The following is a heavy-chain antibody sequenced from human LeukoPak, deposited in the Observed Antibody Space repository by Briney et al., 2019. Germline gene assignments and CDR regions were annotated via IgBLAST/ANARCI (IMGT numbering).Heavy chain of an antibody. CDR1: GGSISSSSYY. CDR3: ARQDTGILTGYYQFDY. J-gene: IGHJ4*02. D-gene: IGHD3-9*01. Sequence: SETLSLTCTASGGSISSSSYYWGWIRQPPGKGLEWIGSIYYSGSTYYNPSLKSRVTISVDTSKNQFSLKLSSVTAADTAVYYCARQDTGILTGYYQFDYWGQGTLVTVSS. CDR2: IYYSGST. V-gene: IGHV4-39*01.